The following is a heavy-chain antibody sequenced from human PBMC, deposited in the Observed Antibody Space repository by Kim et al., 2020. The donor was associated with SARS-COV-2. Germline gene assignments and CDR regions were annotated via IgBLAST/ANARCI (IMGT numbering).Heavy chain of an antibody. CDR3: ARAGTIFGVEGPIRYVDL. Sequence: KGRVTISVDTSKNQFSLKLSSVTAADTAVYYCARAGTIFGVEGPIRYVDLWGRGTLVTVSS. V-gene: IGHV4-59*01. D-gene: IGHD3-3*01. J-gene: IGHJ2*01.